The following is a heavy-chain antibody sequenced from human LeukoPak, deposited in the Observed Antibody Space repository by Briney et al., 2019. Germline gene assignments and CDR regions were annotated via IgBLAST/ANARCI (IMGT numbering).Heavy chain of an antibody. J-gene: IGHJ4*02. CDR1: RGSITTYY. CDR2: VYYSGTT. Sequence: SETLSLTCTVPRGSITTYYWSWIRQPPGKGLEWLGYVYYSGTTNYNPSLKSRISMSVDTSRNQFSRNLNSVTAADTAFYYCANLVIHTSSGWHLDSWGQGTLVTVSS. CDR3: ANLVIHTSSGWHLDS. V-gene: IGHV4-59*01. D-gene: IGHD6-19*01.